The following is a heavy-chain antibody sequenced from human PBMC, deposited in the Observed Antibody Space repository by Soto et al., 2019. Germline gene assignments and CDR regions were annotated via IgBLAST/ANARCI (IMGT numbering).Heavy chain of an antibody. V-gene: IGHV4-4*02. CDR3: ARVRRRFYYYSAMDV. CDR1: GGSIRSSNW. D-gene: IGHD3-22*01. CDR2: IYQNGST. J-gene: IGHJ6*02. Sequence: QVQLQESGPGLVKPSGTLSLTCAVSGGSIRSSNWWSWVRQPPGKGLEWSGEIYQNGSTNYNASLKRRVTISVDMAKNHFSLKLSSVTAADTAVYYCARVRRRFYYYSAMDVWGQGTTVTVTS.